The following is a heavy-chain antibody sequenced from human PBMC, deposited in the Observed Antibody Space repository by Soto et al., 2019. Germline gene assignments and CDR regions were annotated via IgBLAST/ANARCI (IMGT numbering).Heavy chain of an antibody. CDR3: ARGGIQLWLGSPFDY. Sequence: QVQLVESGGGVVQPGRSPRLSCAASGFTFSSYGMHWVRQAPGKGLEWVAVIWYDGSNKYYAYSVKGRFTISRDNSKNTLYLQMNSLRAEDTAVYYCARGGIQLWLGSPFDYWGQGTLVTVSS. D-gene: IGHD5-18*01. V-gene: IGHV3-33*01. CDR1: GFTFSSYG. J-gene: IGHJ4*02. CDR2: IWYDGSNK.